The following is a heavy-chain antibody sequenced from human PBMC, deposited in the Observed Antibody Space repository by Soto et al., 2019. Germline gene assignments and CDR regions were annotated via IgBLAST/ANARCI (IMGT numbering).Heavy chain of an antibody. J-gene: IGHJ5*02. CDR3: ARQERYCSSTTCPNNWLGP. Sequence: PSEALSLTCTVSGGSISSSSYYWDWIRQPPGKGREWIGSIYYSESTYYNPSLKSRVTISVATSKNQFSLKLGSVTVADTAVYYCARQERYCSSTTCPNNWLGPWGQGTLVTVSS. V-gene: IGHV4-39*01. CDR2: IYYSEST. D-gene: IGHD2-2*01. CDR1: GGSISSSSYY.